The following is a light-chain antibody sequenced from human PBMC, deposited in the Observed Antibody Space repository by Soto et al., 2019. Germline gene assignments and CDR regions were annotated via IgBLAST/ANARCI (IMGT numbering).Light chain of an antibody. CDR2: EGT. CDR1: STDIGNYNF. J-gene: IGLJ3*02. Sequence: QSVLTQPASVSGSPGQSITISCTGTSTDIGNYNFVSWYQQHPGKAPEVVIYEGTQRPSGVSNRFSGSKSGNTASLTISGLQAEDEAVYYCFSYAGRSDWVFGGGTKLTVL. CDR3: FSYAGRSDWV. V-gene: IGLV2-23*01.